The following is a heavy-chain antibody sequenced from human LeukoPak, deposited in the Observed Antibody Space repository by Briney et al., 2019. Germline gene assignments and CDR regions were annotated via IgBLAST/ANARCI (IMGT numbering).Heavy chain of an antibody. CDR1: GYPFISFG. D-gene: IGHD1-14*01. CDR3: ARDPDKFNGRCGYFDY. V-gene: IGHV1-18*01. J-gene: IGHJ4*02. CDR2: SSPYNGKT. Sequence: ASVKVSCKTSGYPFISFGIAWLRQAPGQGLEWLGWSSPYNGKTEYSQKLQDRVTMTTDPSTSTAYMEMRSLRSDDTAVYYCARDPDKFNGRCGYFDYWGQGTLVTVSS.